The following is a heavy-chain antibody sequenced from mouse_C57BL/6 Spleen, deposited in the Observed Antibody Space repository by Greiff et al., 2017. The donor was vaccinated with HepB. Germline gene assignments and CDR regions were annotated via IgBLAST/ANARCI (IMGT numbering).Heavy chain of an antibody. CDR2: IYPGSGST. V-gene: IGHV1-55*01. Sequence: VQLQQPGAELVKPGASVKMSCKASGYTFTSYWITWVKQRPGQGLEWIGDIYPGSGSTNYNEKFKSKATLTVDTSSSTAYMQLSSLTSEDSAVYYCARIYYYGSSYVGDWYFDGWGTGTTVTVSS. J-gene: IGHJ1*03. D-gene: IGHD1-1*01. CDR3: ARIYYYGSSYVGDWYFDG. CDR1: GYTFTSYW.